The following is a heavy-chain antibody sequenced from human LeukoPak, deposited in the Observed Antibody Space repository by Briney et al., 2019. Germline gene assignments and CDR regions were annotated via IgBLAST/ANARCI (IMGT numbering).Heavy chain of an antibody. Sequence: PAASVKVSCKASGYTFTGYYMHWVRQAPGQGLEWMGRINPNSGGTNYAQKFQGRVTMTRDTSISTAYMELSRLRSDDTAVYYCARTYYYDSSGYPDYWGQGTLVTVSS. V-gene: IGHV1-2*06. CDR3: ARTYYYDSSGYPDY. CDR1: GYTFTGYY. D-gene: IGHD3-22*01. CDR2: INPNSGGT. J-gene: IGHJ4*02.